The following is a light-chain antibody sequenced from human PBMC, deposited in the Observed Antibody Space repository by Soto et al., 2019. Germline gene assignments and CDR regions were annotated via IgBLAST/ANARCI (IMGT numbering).Light chain of an antibody. CDR3: QQYNNWPRT. CDR2: GAS. V-gene: IGKV3-15*01. CDR1: QSVSSN. J-gene: IGKJ2*01. Sequence: EIVMTQSPATLSVSPGERATLSCRASQSVSSNLAWYQQKPGQAPRLLIYGASTRATGIPARFSGSGSGTEFTLTISSLQSEVFAVYCCQQYNNWPRTFGQGTKLEIK.